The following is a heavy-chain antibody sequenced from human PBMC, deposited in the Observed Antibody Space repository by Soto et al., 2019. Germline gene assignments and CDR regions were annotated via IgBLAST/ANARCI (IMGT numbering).Heavy chain of an antibody. CDR1: GFTFSSYG. CDR3: AKVGATIFGVVIHCYYYYGMDV. D-gene: IGHD3-3*01. V-gene: IGHV3-30*18. J-gene: IGHJ6*02. CDR2: ISYDGSNK. Sequence: GGSLRLSCAASGFTFSSYGMHWVRQAPGKGLEWVAVISYDGSNKYYADSVKGRFTISRDNSKNTLYLQMNSLRAEDTAVYYCAKVGATIFGVVIHCYYYYGMDVWGQGTTVTVSS.